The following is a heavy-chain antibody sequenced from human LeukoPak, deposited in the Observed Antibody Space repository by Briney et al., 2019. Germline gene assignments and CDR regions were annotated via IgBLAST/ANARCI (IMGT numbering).Heavy chain of an antibody. CDR1: GFTFSMSS. CDR2: ISFDGANK. J-gene: IGHJ4*02. V-gene: IGHV3-30*04. CDR3: ARGRAGIAAAGFDY. D-gene: IGHD6-13*01. Sequence: GRSLRLSCATSGFTFSMSSMRWVRLAPGKGLEWLAGISFDGANKFSGDSVKGRFSISRDNSKNTLYLQMNSLRLDETAVYFCARGRAGIAAAGFDYWGQGTLVTVSS.